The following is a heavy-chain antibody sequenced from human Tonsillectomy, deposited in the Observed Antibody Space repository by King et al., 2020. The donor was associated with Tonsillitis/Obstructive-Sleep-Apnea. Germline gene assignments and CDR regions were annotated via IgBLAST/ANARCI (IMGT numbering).Heavy chain of an antibody. V-gene: IGHV3-30*18. CDR1: GFTFSNYG. CDR2: ISYDGSNK. Sequence: QLVQSGGGVVQPGRSLRLACAASGFTFSNYGMHWVRQAPGKGLEWVALISYDGSNKYYADSVKGRFTISRDNSKNTLFLQLHSLRAEDTAVYYCAKDQVAVYCRSTSCYPPAYYYYAMDVWGQGTTVTVSS. CDR3: AKDQVAVYCRSTSCYPPAYYYYAMDV. D-gene: IGHD2-2*01. J-gene: IGHJ6*02.